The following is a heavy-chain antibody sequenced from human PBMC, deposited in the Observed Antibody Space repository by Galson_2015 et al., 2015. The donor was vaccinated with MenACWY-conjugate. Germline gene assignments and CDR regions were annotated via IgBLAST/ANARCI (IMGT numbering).Heavy chain of an antibody. CDR3: ARVESGTYSFAY. J-gene: IGHJ4*02. Sequence: CAISGDSVSDNNAAWNWIRQSPSRGLEWLGRTYYRSQWNNDYTISVRGRITISPDTSKNQVSLHLNSVTPEDTAVYYCARVESGTYSFAYWGQGTLVTVSS. V-gene: IGHV6-1*01. CDR2: TYYRSQWNN. CDR1: GDSVSDNNAA. D-gene: IGHD1-26*01.